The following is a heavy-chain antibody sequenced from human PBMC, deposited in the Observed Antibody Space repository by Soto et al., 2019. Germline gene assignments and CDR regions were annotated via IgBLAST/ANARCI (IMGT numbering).Heavy chain of an antibody. J-gene: IGHJ3*02. D-gene: IGHD3-22*01. Sequence: QVQLVQSGAEVKKPGASVKVSCKASGYTFTSYYMHWVRQAPGQGLEWMGIIDPSGGSTSYAQKFQGRVTMTRDTSTSTVYMELSSLRSEDTAVYYCASLTYYDSTRGAFDIWGQGTMVTVSS. CDR3: ASLTYYDSTRGAFDI. CDR2: IDPSGGST. CDR1: GYTFTSYY. V-gene: IGHV1-46*01.